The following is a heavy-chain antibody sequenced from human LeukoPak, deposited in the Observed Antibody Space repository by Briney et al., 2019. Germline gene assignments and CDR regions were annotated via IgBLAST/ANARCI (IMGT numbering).Heavy chain of an antibody. D-gene: IGHD2-21*01. V-gene: IGHV3-74*01. CDR1: GFIFSSHR. J-gene: IGHJ4*02. CDR3: ARRLDFDY. CDR2: IKGDGSST. Sequence: PGGSLRLSCAASGFIFSSHRMHWVRQAPGKGLVWVSHIKGDGSSTNYADSVKGRFTISRNNVKYMLYLQMNTLRAEDTAVYYCARRLDFDYWGQGTLVTVSP.